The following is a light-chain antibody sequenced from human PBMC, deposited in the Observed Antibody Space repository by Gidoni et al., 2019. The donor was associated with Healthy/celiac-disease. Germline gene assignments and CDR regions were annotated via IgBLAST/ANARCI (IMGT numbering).Light chain of an antibody. V-gene: IGKV1-5*03. CDR2: KAS. J-gene: IGKJ3*01. CDR1: QSISSW. CDR3: QQYNSYLFT. Sequence: IQMTQSPSTLSASVGDRVTITCRASQSISSWLAWYQQQPGKAPKLLTYKASRVESGVPSRFSGRGSRKEFTITSSRLQHDYFANYYCQQYNSYLFTFGHGTKVDIK.